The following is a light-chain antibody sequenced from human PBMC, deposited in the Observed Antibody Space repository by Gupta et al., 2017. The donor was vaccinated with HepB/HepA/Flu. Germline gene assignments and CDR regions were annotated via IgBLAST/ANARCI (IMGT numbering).Light chain of an antibody. J-gene: IGKJ3*01. CDR1: PDITNW. CDR2: AAS. V-gene: IGKV1-12*01. CDR3: QQANSFPFT. Sequence: DIQMTQSPSSVSASVGDRVTITCRASPDITNWLAWYQQKPGKAPKLLIYAASSLQSGVPSKFSGSGSGTLFTLTISSLQPEDSATYFCQQANSFPFTFGPGTKVDIK.